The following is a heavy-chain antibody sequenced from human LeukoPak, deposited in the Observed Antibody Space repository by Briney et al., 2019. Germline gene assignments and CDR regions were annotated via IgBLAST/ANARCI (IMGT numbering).Heavy chain of an antibody. CDR3: ARAPVGYCSSTSCYLYYYGMDV. CDR2: MNPNSGNT. D-gene: IGHD2-2*01. J-gene: IGHJ6*02. CDR1: GYTFTSYD. Sequence: ASVKVSCKASGYTFTSYDINWVRQATGQGLEWMGWMNPNSGNTGYAQKFQGRVTMTRNTSISTAYMELSSLRSEDTAVYYCARAPVGYCSSTSCYLYYYGMDVWSQGTTVTVSS. V-gene: IGHV1-8*01.